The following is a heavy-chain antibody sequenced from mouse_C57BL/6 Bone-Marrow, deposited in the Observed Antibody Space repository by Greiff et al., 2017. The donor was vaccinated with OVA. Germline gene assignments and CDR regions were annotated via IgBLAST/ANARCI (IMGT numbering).Heavy chain of an antibody. CDR3: ARDAGGDDYGGGPWYFDV. V-gene: IGHV7-1*01. D-gene: IGHD2-4*01. J-gene: IGHJ1*03. CDR2: SRNKANDYTT. Sequence: EVKLMESGGGLVQSGRSLRLSCATSGFTFSDFYMEWVRQAPGKGLEWIAASRNKANDYTTEYSASVKGRFIVSRDTSQSILYLQMNSLRAEDTAIYDCARDAGGDDYGGGPWYFDVWGTGTTVTVSS. CDR1: GFTFSDFY.